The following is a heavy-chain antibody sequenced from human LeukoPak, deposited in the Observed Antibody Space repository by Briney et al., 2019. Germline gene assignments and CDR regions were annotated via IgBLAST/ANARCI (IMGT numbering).Heavy chain of an antibody. CDR3: VKDPSSGWPPLWFDY. V-gene: IGHV3-30*18. CDR1: GFTFSSYG. J-gene: IGHJ4*02. Sequence: GRSLRLSCAASGFTFSSYGMHWARQAPGKGLEWVAVISYDGSNKYYGDSVKGRFTISRDNSKNTLYLQMNSLRVEDTAVYYCVKDPSSGWPPLWFDYWGQGTLVTVSS. D-gene: IGHD6-19*01. CDR2: ISYDGSNK.